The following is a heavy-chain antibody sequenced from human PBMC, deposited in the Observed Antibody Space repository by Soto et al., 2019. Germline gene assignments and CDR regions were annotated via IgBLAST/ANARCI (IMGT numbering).Heavy chain of an antibody. J-gene: IGHJ3*02. CDR1: GGSIGNYY. CDR2: IHYSGST. V-gene: IGHV4-59*01. D-gene: IGHD3-3*01. CDR3: AKNLYGYYVNPDI. Sequence: SETLSLTCTVSGGSIGNYYWSWIQQPPGKGLEWIGYIHYSGSTWYNPSLKSRVTISVDKCRNQFSLKLSSVTAADTAVYFCAKNLYGYYVNPDIWGQGTMVTV.